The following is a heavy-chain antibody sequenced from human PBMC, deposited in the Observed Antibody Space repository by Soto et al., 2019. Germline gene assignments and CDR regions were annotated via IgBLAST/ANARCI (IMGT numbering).Heavy chain of an antibody. J-gene: IGHJ5*02. CDR2: IYYSGST. CDR3: ARSYYDILTGYYAPNNWFDP. D-gene: IGHD3-9*01. CDR1: GGSISSGGYY. V-gene: IGHV4-31*03. Sequence: SETLSLTCTVSGGSISSGGYYWSWIRQHPGKGLEWIGYIYYSGSTYYNPSLKSRVTISVDTSKNQFSLKLSSVTAADTAVYYCARSYYDILTGYYAPNNWFDPWGQGTLVTVSS.